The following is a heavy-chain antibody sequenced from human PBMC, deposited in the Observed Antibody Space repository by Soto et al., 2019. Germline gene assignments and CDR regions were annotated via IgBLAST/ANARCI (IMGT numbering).Heavy chain of an antibody. V-gene: IGHV4-59*08. CDR3: VRQGFGRLHGLVDV. J-gene: IGHJ6*02. CDR1: DDSSSSYT. CDR2: IDSSGGT. Sequence: PSEPLSLTCTVCDDSSSSYTWSWIRQPPGRRLEWIGYIDSSGGTSYNPSLQSRVTISVDTSTKQFSLKLSSVTAADTVVYYFVRQGFGRLHGLVDVWGQGTTVTVS. D-gene: IGHD3-10*01.